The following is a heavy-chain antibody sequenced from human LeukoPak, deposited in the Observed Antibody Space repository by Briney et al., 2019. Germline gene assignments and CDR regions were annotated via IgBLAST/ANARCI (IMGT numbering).Heavy chain of an antibody. J-gene: IGHJ5*02. Sequence: GGSLRLSCAASGFIFSSYAMYWVRQAPGKGLERVALISFDENRKYYRDSVKGRFTISRDNSNNTMHLQMNSVRPEDTAVYFCARNYYHSSAPGSWFDPWGQGTLVTVTS. CDR1: GFIFSSYA. CDR3: ARNYYHSSAPGSWFDP. CDR2: ISFDENRK. D-gene: IGHD3-22*01. V-gene: IGHV3-30*04.